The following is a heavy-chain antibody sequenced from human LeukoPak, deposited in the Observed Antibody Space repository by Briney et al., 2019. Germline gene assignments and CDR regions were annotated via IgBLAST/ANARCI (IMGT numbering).Heavy chain of an antibody. V-gene: IGHV1-24*01. CDR1: GYTLTELS. Sequence: ASVKVSCKVSGYTLTELSMHWVRQAPGKGLEWMGGFDPEDGETIYAQKFQGRVTMTEDTSTDTAYMELSSLRSEDTAVYYCATSSYRDDAFDIWGQGTMVTVSS. J-gene: IGHJ3*02. CDR3: ATSSYRDDAFDI. CDR2: FDPEDGET. D-gene: IGHD2-15*01.